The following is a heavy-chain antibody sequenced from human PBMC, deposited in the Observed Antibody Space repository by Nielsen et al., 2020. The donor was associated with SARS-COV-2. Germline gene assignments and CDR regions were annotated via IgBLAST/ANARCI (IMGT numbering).Heavy chain of an antibody. CDR3: ARDISGWGWFDP. CDR2: IYSGGST. V-gene: IGHV3-66*01. J-gene: IGHJ5*02. Sequence: GESLKISFAASGFTVSSSYMSWVRQAPGKGLEWVSLIYSGGSTYYADSVKGRFTISRDSSKNTLYLQMDSLRAEDTAVYYCARDISGWGWFDPWGQGTLVTVSS. D-gene: IGHD6-19*01. CDR1: GFTVSSSY.